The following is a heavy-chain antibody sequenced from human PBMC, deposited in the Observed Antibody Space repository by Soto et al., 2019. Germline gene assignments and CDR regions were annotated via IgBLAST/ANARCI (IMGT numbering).Heavy chain of an antibody. CDR3: ARGHYGLDV. CDR2: ISPTGTNA. Sequence: QVQLVESGGGLVKPGGSLRLSCAASGFTFSDWYMSWIRQAPGKGLEWVSYISPTGTNADYADSVKGRFTISRDNGRNSLYLQMNGLRAEDTAVYFCARGHYGLDVWGQGTTVTVSS. CDR1: GFTFSDWY. J-gene: IGHJ6*02. V-gene: IGHV3-11*06.